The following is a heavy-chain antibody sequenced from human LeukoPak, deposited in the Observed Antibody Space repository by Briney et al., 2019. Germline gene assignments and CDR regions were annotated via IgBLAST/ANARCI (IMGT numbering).Heavy chain of an antibody. J-gene: IGHJ4*02. CDR3: GLGYYSRFDY. CDR1: GFTFSSYA. D-gene: IGHD3-3*01. Sequence: GSLRLSCAASGFTFSSYAMSWVRQAPGKGLEWIGAIYYSGNTYYNPSLRSRLTISVDTSQNQFSLKLSSVTAADTAVYYRGLGYYSRFDYWGQGTLVTVSS. V-gene: IGHV4-59*04. CDR2: IYYSGNT.